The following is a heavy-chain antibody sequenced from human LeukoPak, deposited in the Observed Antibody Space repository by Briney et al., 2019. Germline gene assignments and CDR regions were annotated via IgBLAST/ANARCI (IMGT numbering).Heavy chain of an antibody. V-gene: IGHV3-74*01. CDR2: INSDGSST. J-gene: IGHJ3*02. Sequence: PGGSLRLSCAASGFTFSSYWMHWVHQAPGKGLVWVSRINSDGSSTSYADSVKGRFTISRDNAKNRLYLQMNSLTSEDTAVYYSARALDYYESSGCDAQGAFDIWGQGTMVTVSS. CDR3: ARALDYYESSGCDAQGAFDI. D-gene: IGHD3-22*01. CDR1: GFTFSSYW.